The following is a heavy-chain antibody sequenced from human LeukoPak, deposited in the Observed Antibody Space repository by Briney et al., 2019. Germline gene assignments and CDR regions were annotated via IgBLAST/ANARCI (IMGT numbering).Heavy chain of an antibody. CDR2: IIPIFGTA. CDR3: AVLEWLPHYYYYMDV. Sequence: ASVTVSCKASGGTFSSYAISWVRQAPGQGLEWMGGIIPIFGTANYAQKFQGRVTLTTDESTSTAYMELSSLRSEHTAVYYCAVLEWLPHYYYYMDVWGKGTTVTVSS. V-gene: IGHV1-69*05. CDR1: GGTFSSYA. J-gene: IGHJ6*03. D-gene: IGHD3-3*01.